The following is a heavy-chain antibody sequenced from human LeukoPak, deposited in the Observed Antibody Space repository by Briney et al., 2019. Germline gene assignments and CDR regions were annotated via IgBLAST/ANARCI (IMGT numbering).Heavy chain of an antibody. V-gene: IGHV3-30*04. Sequence: GRSLRLSCAASGFTFSSYAMHWVRQAPGKVLEWVAVISYDGSNKYYADSVKGRFTISRDNSKNTLYLQMNSLRAEDTAVYYCARAIILEYDSSGYYSHWGQGTLVTVSS. CDR2: ISYDGSNK. J-gene: IGHJ4*02. CDR1: GFTFSSYA. CDR3: ARAIILEYDSSGYYSH. D-gene: IGHD3-22*01.